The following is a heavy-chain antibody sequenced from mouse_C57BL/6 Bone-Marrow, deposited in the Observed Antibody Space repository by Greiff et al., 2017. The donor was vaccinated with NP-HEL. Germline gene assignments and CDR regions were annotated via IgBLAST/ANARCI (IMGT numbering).Heavy chain of an antibody. Sequence: QVQLKQSGPGLVQPSQSLSITCTVSGFSFTSYGVHWVRQSPGKGLEWLGVIWSGGSTDYYADFISRLSISKENSKSQIFFKMNSLRPNDTAIYYYARTCCFDDWCQGTTLTVSS. CDR3: ARTCCFDD. V-gene: IGHV2-2*02. CDR2: IWSGGST. J-gene: IGHJ2*01. CDR1: GFSFTSYG.